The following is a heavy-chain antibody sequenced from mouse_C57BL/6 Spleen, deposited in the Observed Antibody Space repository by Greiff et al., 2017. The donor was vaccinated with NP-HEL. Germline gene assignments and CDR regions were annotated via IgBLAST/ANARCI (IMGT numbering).Heavy chain of an antibody. Sequence: EVKLEESGGGLVQPGGSMKLSCVASGFTFSNYWMNWVRQSPEKGLEWVAQIRLKSDNYATHYAESVKGRFTISRDDSKSSVYLQMNNLRAEDTGIYYCTGRDGYYYYAMDYWGQGTSVTVSS. D-gene: IGHD2-3*01. CDR2: IRLKSDNYAT. CDR3: TGRDGYYYYAMDY. J-gene: IGHJ4*01. V-gene: IGHV6-3*01. CDR1: GFTFSNYW.